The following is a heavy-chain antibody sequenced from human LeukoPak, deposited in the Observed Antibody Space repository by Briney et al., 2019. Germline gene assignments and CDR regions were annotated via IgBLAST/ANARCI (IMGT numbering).Heavy chain of an antibody. J-gene: IGHJ6*04. Sequence: GGSLRLSCVASGLSFTSYEMNWVRQAPGKGLEWISYISSSGNNIYYAASVKGRFTISRDNAKNSLYLQMNSLRAEDTAVYYCAELGITMIGGVWGKGTTVTISS. CDR3: AELGITMIGGV. CDR2: ISSSGNNI. V-gene: IGHV3-48*03. D-gene: IGHD3-10*02. CDR1: GLSFTSYE.